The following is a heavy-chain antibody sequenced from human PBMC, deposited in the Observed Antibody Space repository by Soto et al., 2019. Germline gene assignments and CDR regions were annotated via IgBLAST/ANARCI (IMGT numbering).Heavy chain of an antibody. CDR1: GFPFSGYA. J-gene: IGHJ5*02. V-gene: IGHV3-23*01. Sequence: EVQLLGSGGGLVQPGGSLRLSCAASGFPFSGYAMSWVRQAPGKGLEWVSAVSGSGDNTYYADSVKGRFTTSGDNTKNTLCLQMNGLSAEDTAVYYCARRSSSVFWSGDRFDPWGQGIRVTVSS. D-gene: IGHD3-3*01. CDR2: VSGSGDNT. CDR3: ARRSSSVFWSGDRFDP.